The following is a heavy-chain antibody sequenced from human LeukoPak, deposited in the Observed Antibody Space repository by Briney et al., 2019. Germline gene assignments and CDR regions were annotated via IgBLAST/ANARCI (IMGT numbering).Heavy chain of an antibody. J-gene: IGHJ4*02. CDR1: GFTFSSYE. CDR3: ARDDLRDGYNLFYFDY. D-gene: IGHD5-24*01. Sequence: PSGGSLRLSCAASGFTFSSYEMNWVRQAPGKGLEWVSYISSSGSTIYYADSVKGRFTISRDNAKNSLYLQMNSLRAEDTAVYYCARDDLRDGYNLFYFDYWGQGTLVTVSS. V-gene: IGHV3-48*03. CDR2: ISSSGSTI.